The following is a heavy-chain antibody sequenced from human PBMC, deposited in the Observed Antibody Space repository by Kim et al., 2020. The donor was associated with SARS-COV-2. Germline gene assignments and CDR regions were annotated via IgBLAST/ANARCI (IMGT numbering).Heavy chain of an antibody. CDR3: ARVDGYDFDH. V-gene: IGHV4-30-2*01. CDR2: IYYSGTT. Sequence: SETLSLTCAVSGGSISSGGYSWSWIRQPPGKGLESIAYIYYSGTTYYNPSLKSRVTVSVDRSKNQFSLNVTSVTAADTAVYYCARVDGYDFDHWGQGTL. J-gene: IGHJ4*02. CDR1: GGSISSGGYS. D-gene: IGHD5-12*01.